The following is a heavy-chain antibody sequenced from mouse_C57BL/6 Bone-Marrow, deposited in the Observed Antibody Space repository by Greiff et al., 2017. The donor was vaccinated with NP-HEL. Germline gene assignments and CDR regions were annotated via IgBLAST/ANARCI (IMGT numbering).Heavy chain of an antibody. V-gene: IGHV3-6*01. CDR1: GYSITSGYY. Sequence: EVKLLESGPGLVKPSQSLSLTCSVTGYSITSGYYWNWIRQFPGNKLEWMGYISYDGSNKYNPSLKNRISITRDTSKNQFFLKLNSVTTEDTATYYCARGPLPDYWGQGTTLTVSS. CDR2: ISYDGSN. CDR3: ARGPLPDY. J-gene: IGHJ2*01.